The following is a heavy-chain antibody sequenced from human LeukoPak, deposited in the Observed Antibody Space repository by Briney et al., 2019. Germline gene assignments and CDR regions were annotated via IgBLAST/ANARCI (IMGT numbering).Heavy chain of an antibody. Sequence: GGSLRLSCAASGFTFAGYAMSWVRQAPGKGVEWGSVIIYSGDSTYYADSVKGRFTISRDNSKNTLYLQMNSLRAEDTAVYYCAKQVYYGSGSFDIWGQGTMVTVSS. CDR2: IIYSGDST. D-gene: IGHD3-10*01. CDR1: GFTFAGYA. CDR3: AKQVYYGSGSFDI. V-gene: IGHV3-23*01. J-gene: IGHJ3*02.